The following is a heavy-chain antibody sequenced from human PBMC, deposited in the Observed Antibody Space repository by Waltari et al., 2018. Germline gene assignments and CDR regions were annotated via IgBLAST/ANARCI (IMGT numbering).Heavy chain of an antibody. CDR2: IDWDDDK. CDR1: GFSLSTSGMC. CDR3: ARATSSSWYGEDAFDI. J-gene: IGHJ3*02. Sequence: QVTLKESGPVLVKPTQTLTLPCTFLGFSLSTSGMCVSWIRQPPGQALEWLARIDWDDDKYYSTSLKTRLTISKDTSKNQVVLTMTNMDPVDTATYYCARATSSSWYGEDAFDIWGQGTMVTVSS. D-gene: IGHD6-13*01. V-gene: IGHV2-70*16.